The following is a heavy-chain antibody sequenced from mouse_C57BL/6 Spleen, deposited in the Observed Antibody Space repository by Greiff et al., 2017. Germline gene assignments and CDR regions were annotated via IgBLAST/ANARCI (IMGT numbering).Heavy chain of an antibody. Sequence: VQLQQSGPELVKPGASVKISCKASGYAFSSSWMNWVKQRPGKGLEWIGRIYPGDGDTNYNGKFKGKATLTADKSSSTAYMQLSSLTSEDSAVYFCARGGLITTVVDGYFDVWGTGTTVTVSS. CDR3: ARGGLITTVVDGYFDV. D-gene: IGHD1-1*01. V-gene: IGHV1-82*01. J-gene: IGHJ1*03. CDR1: GYAFSSSW. CDR2: IYPGDGDT.